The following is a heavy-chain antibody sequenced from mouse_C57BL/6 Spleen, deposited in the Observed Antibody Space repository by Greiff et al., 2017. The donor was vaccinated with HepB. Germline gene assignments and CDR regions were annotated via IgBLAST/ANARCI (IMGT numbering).Heavy chain of an antibody. CDR2: IYLGSGNT. CDR3: ARCGVVATGGYFDY. CDR1: GYTFTDYY. D-gene: IGHD1-1*01. V-gene: IGHV1-84*01. Sequence: QVQLQQSGPELVKPGASVKISCKASGYTFTDYYINWVKQRPGQGLEWIGWIYLGSGNTKYNEKFKGKATLTVDTSSSTAYMQLSSLTSEDSAVYFCARCGVVATGGYFDYWGRGTTLTVSS. J-gene: IGHJ2*01.